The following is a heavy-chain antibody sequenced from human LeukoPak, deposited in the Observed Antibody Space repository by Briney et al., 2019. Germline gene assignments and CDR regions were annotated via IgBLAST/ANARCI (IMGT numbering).Heavy chain of an antibody. D-gene: IGHD6-13*01. V-gene: IGHV1-2*02. CDR1: GYTFTGYY. CDR3: ARAPAAAGDYYYYGMDV. J-gene: IGHJ6*02. CDR2: INPNSGGT. Sequence: ASVKVSCKASGYTFTGYYMHWVRQAPGQGLEWMGWINPNSGGTNYAQKFQGRVTMTGGTSISTAYMELSRLRSDDTAVYYCARAPAAAGDYYYYGMDVWGQGTTVTVSS.